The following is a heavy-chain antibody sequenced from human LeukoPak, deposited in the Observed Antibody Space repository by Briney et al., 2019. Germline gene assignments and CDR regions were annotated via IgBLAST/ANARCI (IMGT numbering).Heavy chain of an antibody. Sequence: GRSLRLSCAASGFTFSSYGMHWVRQAPGEGLEWVAVISYDGRNKYYADSVRGRFTISRDNPQKSLYLQMNSLRAEDTAVYYCASVTNLDVWGQGTTVIVSS. CDR3: ASVTNLDV. CDR1: GFTFSSYG. D-gene: IGHD1-1*01. J-gene: IGHJ6*02. CDR2: ISYDGRNK. V-gene: IGHV3-30*03.